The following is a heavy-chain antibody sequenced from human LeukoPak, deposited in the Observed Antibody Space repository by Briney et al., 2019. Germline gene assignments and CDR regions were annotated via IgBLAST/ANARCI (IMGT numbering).Heavy chain of an antibody. CDR3: ARAVQTIFGVVTGFDP. J-gene: IGHJ5*02. V-gene: IGHV4-59*01. CDR1: GGSISSYY. D-gene: IGHD3-3*01. Sequence: SETLSLTCTVSGGSISSYYWSWIRQPPGKGLEWIGYIYYSGSTNYNPSLKSRVTISVDTSKNQFSLKLSSVTAADTAVYYCARAVQTIFGVVTGFDPWGQGTLVTVS. CDR2: IYYSGST.